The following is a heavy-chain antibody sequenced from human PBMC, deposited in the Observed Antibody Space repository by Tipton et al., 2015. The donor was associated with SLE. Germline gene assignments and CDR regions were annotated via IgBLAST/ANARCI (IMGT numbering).Heavy chain of an antibody. CDR3: ASGYSYGTGFDY. V-gene: IGHV3-33*01. D-gene: IGHD5-18*01. Sequence: SLRLSCAASGFTFSSYGMHWVRQAPGKGLEWVAVIWYDGSNKYYADSVKGRFTISRDNSKNTLYLQMNSLRSEDTAVYYCASGYSYGTGFDYWGQGTLVTVSS. CDR2: IWYDGSNK. CDR1: GFTFSSYG. J-gene: IGHJ4*02.